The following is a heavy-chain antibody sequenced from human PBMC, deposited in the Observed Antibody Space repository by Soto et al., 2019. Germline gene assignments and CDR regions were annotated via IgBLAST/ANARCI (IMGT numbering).Heavy chain of an antibody. V-gene: IGHV4-38-2*01. CDR1: GYSISSGYY. CDR3: AYLRGFTGYPGD. J-gene: IGHJ4*02. Sequence: PSETLSLTCAVSGYSISSGYYWGWIRQPPGKGLEWIGSIYHSGSTYYNPSLKSRVTISVDTSKNQFSLKLSSVTAADTAVYYCAYLRGFTGYPGDWGQGTLVTVSS. D-gene: IGHD3-16*01. CDR2: IYHSGST.